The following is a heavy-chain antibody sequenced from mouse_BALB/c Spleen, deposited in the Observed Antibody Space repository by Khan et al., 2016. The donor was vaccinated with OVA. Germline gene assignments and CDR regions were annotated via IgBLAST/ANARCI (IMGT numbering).Heavy chain of an antibody. D-gene: IGHD3-3*01. CDR2: ISYSGST. V-gene: IGHV3-1*02. J-gene: IGHJ2*01. CDR1: GYSITSGYG. Sequence: EVQLQESGPDLVKPSQSLSLTCTVTGYSITSGYGWNLIRQFPGNKLGWMGYISYSGSTNYNPSLKSRISITRDTSKNQFFLQLNSVTTEDTATYYCARTARINYWGQGTTLTVSS. CDR3: ARTARINY.